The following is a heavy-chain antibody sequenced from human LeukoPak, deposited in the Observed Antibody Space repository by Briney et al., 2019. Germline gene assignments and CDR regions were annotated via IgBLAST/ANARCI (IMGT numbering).Heavy chain of an antibody. CDR3: ARDLDTAMAHFDY. CDR1: GFTFDGYA. D-gene: IGHD5-18*01. V-gene: IGHV3-30*03. J-gene: IGHJ4*02. CDR2: ISYDGSNK. Sequence: PGGSLRLSCAASGFTFDGYAMHWVRQAPGKGLEWVALISYDGSNKYYAGSVKGRFTISRDNSKNTLYLQMNSLRAEDTAVYYCARDLDTAMAHFDYWGQGTLVTVSS.